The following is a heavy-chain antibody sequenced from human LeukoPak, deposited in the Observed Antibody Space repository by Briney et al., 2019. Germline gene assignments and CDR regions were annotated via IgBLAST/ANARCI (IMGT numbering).Heavy chain of an antibody. CDR1: GGSFSGYY. J-gene: IGHJ4*02. Sequence: PSETLSLTCAVYGGSFSGYYWSWIRQPPGKGLEWIGEINHSGSTNYNPSLKSRVTISVDTSKNQFSLRLSSVTAAETAGYYCARQGRITGTTWRAYYFDYWGQGTLVTVSS. D-gene: IGHD1-20*01. CDR3: ARQGRITGTTWRAYYFDY. CDR2: INHSGST. V-gene: IGHV4-34*01.